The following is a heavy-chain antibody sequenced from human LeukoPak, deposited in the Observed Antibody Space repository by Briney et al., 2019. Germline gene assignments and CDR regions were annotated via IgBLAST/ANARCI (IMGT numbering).Heavy chain of an antibody. Sequence: GGSLRLSCAASGFTFSSYSMNWVRQAPGKGLEWVSYISSSSSTIYYADSVKGRFTISRDNAKNSLYLQMNSLRAEDTAVYYCASFNYYDSSGYKRKDAFDIWGQGTMVTVSS. CDR2: ISSSSSTI. CDR1: GFTFSSYS. CDR3: ASFNYYDSSGYKRKDAFDI. J-gene: IGHJ3*02. D-gene: IGHD3-22*01. V-gene: IGHV3-48*04.